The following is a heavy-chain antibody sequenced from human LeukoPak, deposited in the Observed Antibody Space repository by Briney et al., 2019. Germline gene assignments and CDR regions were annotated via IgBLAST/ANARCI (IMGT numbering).Heavy chain of an antibody. CDR3: ARDGYSYGYAEHDY. D-gene: IGHD5-18*01. CDR2: ISSSSSYI. CDR1: GFTFSSYS. J-gene: IGHJ4*02. Sequence: PGGSLRLSWAASGFTFSSYSMNWVRQAPGKGLEWVSSISSSSSYIYYADSVKGRFTISRDNAKNSLYLQMNSLRAEDTAVYYCARDGYSYGYAEHDYWGQGTLVTVSS. V-gene: IGHV3-21*01.